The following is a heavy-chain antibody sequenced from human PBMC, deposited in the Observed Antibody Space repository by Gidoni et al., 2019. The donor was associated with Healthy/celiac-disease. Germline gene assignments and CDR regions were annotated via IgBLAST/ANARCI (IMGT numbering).Heavy chain of an antibody. V-gene: IGHV4-39*01. D-gene: IGHD3-9*01. Sequence: QLQLQESGPGLVKPSETLSLTCTVSGGSISSSSYYWGWIRQPPGKGLEWIGSIYYSGSNYYNPSLKSRVTISVDTSKNQFSLKLSSVTAADTAVYYCARLEILTGYFPDAFDIWGQGTMVTVSS. J-gene: IGHJ3*02. CDR3: ARLEILTGYFPDAFDI. CDR2: IYYSGSN. CDR1: GGSISSSSYY.